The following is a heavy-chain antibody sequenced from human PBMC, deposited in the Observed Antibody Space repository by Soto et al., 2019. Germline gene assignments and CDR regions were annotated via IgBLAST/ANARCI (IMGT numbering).Heavy chain of an antibody. CDR1: GYTFTSYA. D-gene: IGHD3-10*01. V-gene: IGHV1-3*01. Sequence: ASVKVSCKASGYTFTSYAMHWVRQAPGQRLEWMGWINAGNGNTKYSQKFQGRVTITRDTSASTAYMELSSLRSEDTAVYYCARVRVGLNYYGSGSLQGYWGQGTLVTVAS. J-gene: IGHJ4*02. CDR2: INAGNGNT. CDR3: ARVRVGLNYYGSGSLQGY.